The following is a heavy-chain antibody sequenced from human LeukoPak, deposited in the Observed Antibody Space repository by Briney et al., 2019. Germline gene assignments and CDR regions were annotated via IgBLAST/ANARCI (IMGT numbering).Heavy chain of an antibody. Sequence: GGSLRLSCAASGFTFDHYAMHWVRQAPGKGLEWVSLISGDGGGTYYADSVKGRFTISRDNSKNSLYLQMNSLRTEDTALYYCANSYSWSHFDYWGQGTMVTLSS. V-gene: IGHV3-43*02. J-gene: IGHJ4*02. CDR3: ANSYSWSHFDY. CDR1: GFTFDHYA. CDR2: ISGDGGGT. D-gene: IGHD1-26*01.